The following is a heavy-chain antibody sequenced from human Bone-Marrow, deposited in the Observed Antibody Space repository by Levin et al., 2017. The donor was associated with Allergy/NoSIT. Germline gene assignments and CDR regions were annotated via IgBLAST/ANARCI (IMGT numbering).Heavy chain of an antibody. CDR3: AGRRDGRRSWENWFDP. V-gene: IGHV4-30-4*08. D-gene: IGHD3-3*01. Sequence: SETLSLTCSVSGGSVIRGDYQWTWIRQPPEKGLEWIGLIYDSGFTYYNPSLQGRGTISIDTSKNKVSLRLRSVTAADTAVYDCAGRRDGRRSWENWFDPWGQGTPVAVSS. CDR1: GGSVIRGDYQ. J-gene: IGHJ5*02. CDR2: IYDSGFT.